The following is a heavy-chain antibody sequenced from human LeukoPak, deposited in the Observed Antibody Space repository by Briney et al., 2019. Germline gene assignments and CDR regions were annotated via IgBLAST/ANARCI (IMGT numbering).Heavy chain of an antibody. V-gene: IGHV4-34*01. J-gene: IGHJ4*02. CDR3: ARGPLRMHYYGSSGYYREFDY. Sequence: SETLSLTCAVYGGSFSGYYWSWIRQPPGKGLEWIGEINHSGSTNYNPSLKSRVTISVDTSKNQFSLKLSSVTAADTAVYYCARGPLRMHYYGSSGYYREFDYWGQGTLVTVSS. CDR2: INHSGST. CDR1: GGSFSGYY. D-gene: IGHD3-22*01.